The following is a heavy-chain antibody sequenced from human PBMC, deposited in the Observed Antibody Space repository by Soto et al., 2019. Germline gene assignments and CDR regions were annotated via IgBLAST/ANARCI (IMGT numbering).Heavy chain of an antibody. CDR2: IIPILGTG. Sequence: QVQLVQSGPEVKKSGSSVKVSCKLSGGTFTTDTISWLRRAPGQGLEWMGRIIPILGTGNYAQKFQGRVTISYDKSTNTGYIELSCLTSEDPAVYYLAEEEGSYNMGTFPFYHLELWGNGTTVTVSS. CDR1: GGTFTTDT. V-gene: IGHV1-69*08. CDR3: AEEEGSYNMGTFPFYHLEL. D-gene: IGHD3-10*01. J-gene: IGHJ6*03.